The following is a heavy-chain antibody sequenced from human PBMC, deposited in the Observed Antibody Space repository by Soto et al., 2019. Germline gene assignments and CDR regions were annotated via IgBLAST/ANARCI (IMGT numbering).Heavy chain of an antibody. Sequence: PGGSLRLSCAASGFTFNSYGMHWVRQAPGKGLKWVVVISFDGRNTYYADSVKGRFTISRDNSKNTLYLQMNSLRAEDTSVYYCAKDRRPNYYYGMDVWGQGTTVTVSS. J-gene: IGHJ6*02. V-gene: IGHV3-30*18. CDR2: ISFDGRNT. CDR1: GFTFNSYG. D-gene: IGHD6-25*01. CDR3: AKDRRPNYYYGMDV.